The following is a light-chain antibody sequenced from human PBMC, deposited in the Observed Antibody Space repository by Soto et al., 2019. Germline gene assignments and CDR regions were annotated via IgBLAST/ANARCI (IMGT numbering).Light chain of an antibody. CDR1: QSISSW. V-gene: IGKV1-5*01. CDR3: QQYNGIPGFT. CDR2: DAS. J-gene: IGKJ3*01. Sequence: DIQMTQSPSTLSASVGDRVTITCRASQSISSWLAWYQQKPGKAPKLLIYDASSLESGVPSRFSGSGSGTEFTLTISSLQPDDFATYYCQQYNGIPGFTFGPGTKVDIK.